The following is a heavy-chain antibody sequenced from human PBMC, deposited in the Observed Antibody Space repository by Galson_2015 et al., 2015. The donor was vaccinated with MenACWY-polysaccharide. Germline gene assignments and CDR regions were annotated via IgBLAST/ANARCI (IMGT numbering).Heavy chain of an antibody. CDR2: IKEDGSEK. CDR3: VRGGWFTSD. J-gene: IGHJ4*02. Sequence: SLRLSCAASGSTFSGYWMSWVRQAPGKGPDWVANIKEDGSEKNYVDSVKGRFTVSRDNAKKSLDLQMDSLRAEDTAVYYCVRGGWFTSDWGQGALVTVSS. V-gene: IGHV3-7*01. CDR1: GSTFSGYW. D-gene: IGHD2-2*01.